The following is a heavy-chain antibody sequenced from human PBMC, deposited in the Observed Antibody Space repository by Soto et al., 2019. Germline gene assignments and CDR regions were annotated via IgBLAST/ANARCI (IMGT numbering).Heavy chain of an antibody. Sequence: GASVKVFCKASGYTFTGYYVHWVRQAPGQGLEWMGWINPNSGDTYLAQRFQGRVTMNRDTSIGTAYMELRGLTSDDTAEYYCAKGGAIVAAGTRLYLNDAMDVWGQGTTVTVSS. CDR1: GYTFTGYY. J-gene: IGHJ6*02. CDR3: AKGGAIVAAGTRLYLNDAMDV. V-gene: IGHV1-2*02. CDR2: INPNSGDT. D-gene: IGHD1-26*01.